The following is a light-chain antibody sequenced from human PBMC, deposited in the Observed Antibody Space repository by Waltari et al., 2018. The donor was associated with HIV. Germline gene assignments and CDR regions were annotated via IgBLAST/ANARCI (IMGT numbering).Light chain of an antibody. J-gene: IGKJ4*01. CDR3: QQAFSLPFT. CDR2: GAS. CDR1: QPIGTW. V-gene: IGKV1-12*01. Sequence: DTQMTQSPASLSPSVGDRVTITCRASQPIGTWLAWYQQKPGKAPKLLIFGASTLQSGVSTRFSGGGSGTDFTLTISNLQADDSATYFCQQAFSLPFTFGGGTKVAI.